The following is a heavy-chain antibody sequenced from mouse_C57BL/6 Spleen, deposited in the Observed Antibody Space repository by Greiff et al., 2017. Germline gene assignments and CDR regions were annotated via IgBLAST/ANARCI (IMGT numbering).Heavy chain of an antibody. Sequence: VQLQQSGAELVRPGASVTLSCKASGYTFTDYEMHWVKQTPVHGLEWIGAIDPDTGGTAYNQKFKGKAILTADKSSSTAYMELRSLTSEDSAVYYGTSGRGYDGYPCCAMDYWGQGTSVTVSS. CDR3: TSGRGYDGYPCCAMDY. CDR1: GYTFTDYE. J-gene: IGHJ4*01. V-gene: IGHV1-15*01. CDR2: IDPDTGGT. D-gene: IGHD2-3*01.